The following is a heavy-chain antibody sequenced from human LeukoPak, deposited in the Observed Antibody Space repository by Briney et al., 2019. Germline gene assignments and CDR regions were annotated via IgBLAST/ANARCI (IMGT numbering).Heavy chain of an antibody. V-gene: IGHV3-64*01. D-gene: IGHD6-13*01. J-gene: IGHJ3*02. CDR3: ARRSIAASGPHDVYDI. CDR2: ISPNGDNT. CDR1: GFTFSSNT. Sequence: GGSLRLSCVASGFTFSSNTMHWVRLAPGKGLEYVSAISPNGDNTWYINSVRGRFTISRDNSRSTLYLQMGSLRTEDMAMYYCARRSIAASGPHDVYDIWGQGTMVTVSS.